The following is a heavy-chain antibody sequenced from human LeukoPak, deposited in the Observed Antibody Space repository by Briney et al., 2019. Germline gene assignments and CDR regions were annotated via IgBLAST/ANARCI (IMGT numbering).Heavy chain of an antibody. V-gene: IGHV4-4*07. CDR1: GGSISGYY. Sequence: PSETLYLTCTVSGGSISGYYWSWIRQPAGKGLEWIGRIYTSGSTNYNPSLKSRVTMSVDTSKNQFSLKLSPVTAADTAVYYCARDSPGYSSGWYYFDYWGQGTLVTVSS. CDR2: IYTSGST. D-gene: IGHD6-19*01. J-gene: IGHJ4*02. CDR3: ARDSPGYSSGWYYFDY.